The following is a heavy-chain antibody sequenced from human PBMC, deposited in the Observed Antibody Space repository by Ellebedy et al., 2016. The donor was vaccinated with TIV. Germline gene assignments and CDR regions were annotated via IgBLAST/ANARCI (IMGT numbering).Heavy chain of an antibody. J-gene: IGHJ4*02. CDR1: GYNFTTYW. Sequence: GESLKISCQGSGYNFTTYWIGWVRQMPGKGLEWMGLIYPGDSDTRYSPSFRGQVTISADKSISTAYLQWRSLKASDTAMYYCARHPQLGSYRFDFWGQGTLVTVSS. D-gene: IGHD1-26*01. CDR3: ARHPQLGSYRFDF. V-gene: IGHV5-51*01. CDR2: IYPGDSDT.